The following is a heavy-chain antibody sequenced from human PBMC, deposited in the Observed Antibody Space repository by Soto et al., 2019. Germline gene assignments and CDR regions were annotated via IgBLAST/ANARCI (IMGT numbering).Heavy chain of an antibody. CDR2: INPNSGGT. J-gene: IGHJ4*02. D-gene: IGHD6-13*01. CDR1: GYTFTGYY. Sequence: ASVKVSCKASGYTFTGYYMHWVRQAPGQGLEWMGWINPNSGGTNYAQKFQGWVTMTRDTSISTAYMELSRLRSDDTAVHYCARAHRPIAADLYYFDYWGQGTLVTVSS. V-gene: IGHV1-2*04. CDR3: ARAHRPIAADLYYFDY.